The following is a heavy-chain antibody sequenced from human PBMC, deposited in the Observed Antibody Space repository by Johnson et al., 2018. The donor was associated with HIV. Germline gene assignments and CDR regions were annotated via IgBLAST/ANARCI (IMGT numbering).Heavy chain of an antibody. CDR2: ISWYSSSI. CDR3: ARDPTLRITIFGVVITGDAFDI. D-gene: IGHD3-3*01. J-gene: IGHJ3*02. Sequence: VQLVESGGGVVRPGGSLRISCAASGFTFDDYAMHWVRQAPGKGLEWVSGISWYSSSIGYADSVKGRFTISRDNAENSLYLQMNSPRAEDTAVYYCARDPTLRITIFGVVITGDAFDIWGQGTMVTVSS. V-gene: IGHV3-9*01. CDR1: GFTFDDYA.